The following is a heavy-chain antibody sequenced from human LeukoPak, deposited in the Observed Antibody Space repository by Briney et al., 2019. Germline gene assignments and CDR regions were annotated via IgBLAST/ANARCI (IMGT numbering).Heavy chain of an antibody. D-gene: IGHD1-26*01. V-gene: IGHV3-11*03. CDR2: ISISGSDT. CDR1: GFTFSDYY. J-gene: IGHJ6*02. CDR3: ARCGTPSNYYYHGVDV. Sequence: PGGSLILSCAASGFTFSDYYMSWIRQAPGKGLEWVSYISISGSDTDYADSVKGRFTISRDNAKNSLYLQMSSLRGEDTAVYYCARCGTPSNYYYHGVDVWGQGTTVTVSS.